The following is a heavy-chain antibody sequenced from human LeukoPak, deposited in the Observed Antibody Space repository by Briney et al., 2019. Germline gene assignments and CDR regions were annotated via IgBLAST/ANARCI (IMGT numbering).Heavy chain of an antibody. CDR1: GYTFTSYG. D-gene: IGHD3-22*01. V-gene: IGHV1-2*02. CDR3: ARVVGKFDLGYYTIYYFDY. Sequence: ASVKVSCKASGYTFTSYGINWVRQAPGQGLEWMGWINPNSGDTNYAQKFQGRVTMTRDTSISTAYMELSRLRSDDTAVYYCARVVGKFDLGYYTIYYFDYWGQGTLVTVSS. CDR2: INPNSGDT. J-gene: IGHJ4*02.